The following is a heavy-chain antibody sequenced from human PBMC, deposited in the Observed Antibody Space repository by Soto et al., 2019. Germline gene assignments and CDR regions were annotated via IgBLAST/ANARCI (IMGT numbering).Heavy chain of an antibody. CDR3: ALRRSYSIWGSYRLSPDYLDY. J-gene: IGHJ4*02. CDR2: INHSGST. V-gene: IGHV4-34*01. D-gene: IGHD3-16*02. Sequence: TSETLSLTCAVYGGSFSCYYLSWLRPPPGKGLEWIGEINHSGSTNYNPSLKSRVTISVDTSKNQFSLKLSSVTAADTAVYYCALRRSYSIWGSYRLSPDYLDYWGQGTLVTVSS. CDR1: GGSFSCYY.